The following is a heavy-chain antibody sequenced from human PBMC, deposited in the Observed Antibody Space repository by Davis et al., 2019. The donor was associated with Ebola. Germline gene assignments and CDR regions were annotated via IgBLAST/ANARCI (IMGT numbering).Heavy chain of an antibody. CDR2: ISSTTTSYI. J-gene: IGHJ4*02. Sequence: PGGSLRLSCVASGFNFAIYTMHWVRQAPGKGLEWVSSISSTTTSYIHYADSVKGRFTISRDNAKNSLYLQMNSLRAEDTAVYYCARDRDQFDYWGQGTLVTVSS. CDR3: ARDRDQFDY. CDR1: GFNFAIYT. V-gene: IGHV3-21*01.